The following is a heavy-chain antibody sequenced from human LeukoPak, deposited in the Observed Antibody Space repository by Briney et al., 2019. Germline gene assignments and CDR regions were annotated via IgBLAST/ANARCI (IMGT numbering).Heavy chain of an antibody. CDR2: INPSGGST. D-gene: IGHD1-7*01. V-gene: IGHV1-46*01. CDR1: GYTFTSYY. J-gene: IGHJ5*02. Sequence: GASVKVSCKASGYTFTSYYMHWVRQAPGQGLEWMGIINPSGGSTSYAQKFQGRITMTRDTSTSTVYMELSSLRSEDTAVYYCARAGDWNYESGGWFDPWGQGTLVTVSS. CDR3: ARAGDWNYESGGWFDP.